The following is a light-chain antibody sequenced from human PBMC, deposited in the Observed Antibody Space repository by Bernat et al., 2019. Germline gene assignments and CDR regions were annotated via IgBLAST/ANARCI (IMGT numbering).Light chain of an antibody. CDR2: DVS. Sequence: QSALTQPASVSGSLGQSIAISCTGARSDAAGYNYFSWYKLHPDKAPKLIIYDVSYRPSGISDRFSGSKSANTASLIISGLQPEDEADYHCCSYTTTRGWEVGGGTRLTVL. CDR1: RSDAAGYNY. CDR3: CSYTTTRGWE. J-gene: IGLJ3*02. V-gene: IGLV2-14*03.